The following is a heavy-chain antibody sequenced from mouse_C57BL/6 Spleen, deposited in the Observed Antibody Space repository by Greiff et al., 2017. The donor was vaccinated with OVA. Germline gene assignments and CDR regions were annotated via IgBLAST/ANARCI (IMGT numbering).Heavy chain of an antibody. D-gene: IGHD2-4*01. CDR1: GYAFSSYW. Sequence: QVQLQQSGAELVKPGASVTISCKASGYAFSSYWMNWVKQRPGKGLEWIGQIYPGDGDTTYNGKFKGKATLTADKSSSTAYMQLSSLTSEDSAVYFCARNWDDYDEAYYFDYWGQGTTLTVSS. CDR2: IYPGDGDT. V-gene: IGHV1-80*01. CDR3: ARNWDDYDEAYYFDY. J-gene: IGHJ2*01.